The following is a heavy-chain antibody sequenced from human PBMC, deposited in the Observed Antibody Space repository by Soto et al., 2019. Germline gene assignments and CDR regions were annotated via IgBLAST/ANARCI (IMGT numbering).Heavy chain of an antibody. V-gene: IGHV3-21*01. CDR3: ARDQLDVVVVAAKAFDI. D-gene: IGHD2-15*01. CDR1: GFTFSSYS. J-gene: IGHJ3*02. Sequence: GGSLRLSCAASGFTFSSYSMNWVRQAPGKGLEWVSSISSSSYIYYADSVKGRFTISRDNAKNSLYLQMNSLRAEDTAVYYCARDQLDVVVVAAKAFDIWGQGTMVTVSS. CDR2: ISSSSYI.